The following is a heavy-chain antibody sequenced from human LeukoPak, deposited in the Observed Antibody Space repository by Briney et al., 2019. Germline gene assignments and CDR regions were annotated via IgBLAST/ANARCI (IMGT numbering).Heavy chain of an antibody. CDR2: IIPIFGTA. CDR1: GGTFSSYA. Sequence: SVKVSCKASGGTFSSYAISWVRQAPGQGLEWMGGIIPIFGTANFAQKFQGRVTITTDESTSTAYMELSSLRSEDTAVYYCAREEEIYGGPLDYWGQGTLVTVSS. J-gene: IGHJ4*02. D-gene: IGHD4-23*01. CDR3: AREEEIYGGPLDY. V-gene: IGHV1-69*05.